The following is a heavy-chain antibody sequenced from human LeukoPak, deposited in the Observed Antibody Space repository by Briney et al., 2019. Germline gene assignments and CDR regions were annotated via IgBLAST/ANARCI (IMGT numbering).Heavy chain of an antibody. CDR3: TRSGVQYCSSTSCPYYYYYYMDV. Sequence: GGSLRLSCAASGFTFSGSGMQWVRQASGKGLEWVGRIRSKANSYATAYAASVKGSVNISRDDSKNTAYLQMNSLKTEDTAVYYCTRSGVQYCSSTSCPYYYYYYMDVWGKGTTVTVSS. J-gene: IGHJ6*03. V-gene: IGHV3-73*01. CDR2: IRSKANSYAT. D-gene: IGHD2-2*01. CDR1: GFTFSGSG.